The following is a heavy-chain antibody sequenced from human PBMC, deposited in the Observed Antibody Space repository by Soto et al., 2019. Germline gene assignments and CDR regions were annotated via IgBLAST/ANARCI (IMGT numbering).Heavy chain of an antibody. CDR3: AVYCSGGTCYSGNYYYGMDV. D-gene: IGHD2-15*01. J-gene: IGHJ6*02. Sequence: QVPLVESGGGLVKPGGSLRLSCAASGFTFSDYYMTWIRQAPGKGLEWISYISSGSTYTNYADSVKGRFTISRDNAKNSLYLQMNSLRAEDTAVYYCAVYCSGGTCYSGNYYYGMDVWGQGTTVTVSS. CDR2: ISSGSTYT. CDR1: GFTFSDYY. V-gene: IGHV3-11*05.